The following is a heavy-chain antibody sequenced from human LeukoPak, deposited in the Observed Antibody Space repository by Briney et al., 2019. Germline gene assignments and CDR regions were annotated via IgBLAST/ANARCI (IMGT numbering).Heavy chain of an antibody. Sequence: SVKVSCKASGGTFSSYAISWVRQAPGQGLEWMGGIIPIFGTANYAQKFQGRVTITADESTSTAYMELSSLRSEDTAVYYCARGAPGRDILTGYLDYWGQGTLVTVPS. CDR2: IIPIFGTA. V-gene: IGHV1-69*01. J-gene: IGHJ4*02. CDR3: ARGAPGRDILTGYLDY. CDR1: GGTFSSYA. D-gene: IGHD3-9*01.